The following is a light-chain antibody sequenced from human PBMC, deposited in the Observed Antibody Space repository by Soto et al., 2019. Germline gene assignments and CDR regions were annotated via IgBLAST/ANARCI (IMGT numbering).Light chain of an antibody. CDR2: GNS. V-gene: IGLV1-40*01. Sequence: QSALTQPPSVSGAPGQRVTISCTGSSSNIGAGYDVHWYQQLPGTAPKLLIYGNSNRPSGVPDRFSGSKSGTSASLAITGLQVEDEADYYCQSYDSSLSGYVFGTGTRSPS. J-gene: IGLJ1*01. CDR1: SSNIGAGYD. CDR3: QSYDSSLSGYV.